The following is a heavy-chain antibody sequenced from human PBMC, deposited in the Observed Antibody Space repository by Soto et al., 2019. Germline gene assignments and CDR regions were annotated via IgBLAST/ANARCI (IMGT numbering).Heavy chain of an antibody. CDR1: GYTFTSYD. Sequence: ASVKVSCTDSGYTFTSYDINWVRQATGQGLEWMGWMNPNSGNTGYAQKFQGRVTMTRNTSISTAYMELSSLRSEDTAVYYCARELSSGWFSTWGQGTLVTVSS. J-gene: IGHJ5*02. D-gene: IGHD6-19*01. V-gene: IGHV1-8*01. CDR3: ARELSSGWFST. CDR2: MNPNSGNT.